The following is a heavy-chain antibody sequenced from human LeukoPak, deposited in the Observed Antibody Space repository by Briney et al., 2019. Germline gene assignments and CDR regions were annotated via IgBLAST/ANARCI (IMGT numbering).Heavy chain of an antibody. CDR3: ARDCDY. Sequence: PSETLSLTCTVSGVSISSYYWSWIRQPPGKGLEWIGYIYYSGSTNYNPSLKSRVTISVDTSKNQFSLKLSSVTAADTAVYYCARDCDYWGQGTLVTVSS. CDR1: GVSISSYY. CDR2: IYYSGST. J-gene: IGHJ4*02. V-gene: IGHV4-59*12.